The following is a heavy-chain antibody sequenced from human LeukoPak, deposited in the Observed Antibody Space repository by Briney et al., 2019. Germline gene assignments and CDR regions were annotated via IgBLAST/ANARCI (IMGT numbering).Heavy chain of an antibody. V-gene: IGHV3-33*01. CDR1: GFTFNRFG. CDR2: IWYDGSNK. CDR3: ARDSSNYEFWFDP. D-gene: IGHD4-11*01. J-gene: IGHJ5*02. Sequence: GRSLRLSCATSGFTFNRFGMHWVRQAPGKGLEWVAVIWYDGSNKDYADSVKGRFTISRDNSKNTLYLQMSGLRAEDTAVYYCARDSSNYEFWFDPWGQGTLVTVSS.